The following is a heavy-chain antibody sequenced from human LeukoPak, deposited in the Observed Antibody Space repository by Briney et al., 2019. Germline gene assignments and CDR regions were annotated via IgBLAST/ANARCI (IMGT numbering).Heavy chain of an antibody. CDR2: ISYDGSNK. V-gene: IGHV3-30*04. CDR3: ASGKYRYGDNWFDP. CDR1: GFTFSSYA. Sequence: PGRSLRLSCAASGFTFSSYAMHWVRPAPGKGLELGAVISYDGSNKYYADSVKGRFTISRDNSKNTLYLQMNSLRAEDTAVYFCASGKYRYGDNWFDPWGQGTLVTVSS. J-gene: IGHJ5*02. D-gene: IGHD5-18*01.